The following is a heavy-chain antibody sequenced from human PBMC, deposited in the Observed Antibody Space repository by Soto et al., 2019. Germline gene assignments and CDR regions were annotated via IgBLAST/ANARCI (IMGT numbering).Heavy chain of an antibody. J-gene: IGHJ6*01. V-gene: IGHV1-69*12. CDR2: IIPIDATV. CDR1: GGTFSNYA. D-gene: IGHD6-25*01. CDR3: ARDLLGFGYTYGDV. Sequence: QVQLVQSGAEVKKPGSSVKVSCKAAGGTFSNYALISWVRQVPGQGLEWMGGIIPIDATVNYAQKFQGRIAITADESTTTAYMDLGSLKSEDTAVYYCARDLLGFGYTYGDVWGQGTTVTVSS.